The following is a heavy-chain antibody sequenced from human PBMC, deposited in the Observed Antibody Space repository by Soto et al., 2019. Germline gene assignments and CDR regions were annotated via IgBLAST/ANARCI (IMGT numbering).Heavy chain of an antibody. CDR2: ITYDGSNK. CDR3: AKDRVGGTFYTPLGF. V-gene: IGHV3-30*18. Sequence: GGSLRLSCQASGFNFDNYGMHWVRQAPGKGLEWVAVITYDGSNKYYADSVKGRFTISRDNSKNTLSLHLNTLKPEDTAVYHCAKDRVGGTFYTPLGFWGQGTLVTVPQ. CDR1: GFNFDNYG. D-gene: IGHD1-7*01. J-gene: IGHJ4*02.